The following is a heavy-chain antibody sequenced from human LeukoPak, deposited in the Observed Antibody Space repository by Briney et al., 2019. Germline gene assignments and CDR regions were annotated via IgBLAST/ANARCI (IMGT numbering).Heavy chain of an antibody. D-gene: IGHD3-22*01. CDR3: AKDPIDYDTKGSAFDI. CDR2: ISYDGSNK. V-gene: IGHV3-30-3*01. CDR1: GFTFSSYA. Sequence: GRSLRLSCAASGFTFSSYAMHWVRQAPGKGLEWVAVISYDGSNKYYADSVKGRFTISRDHSKNTLYLQMNSLRAEDTAVYYCAKDPIDYDTKGSAFDIWGQGTMVTVSS. J-gene: IGHJ3*02.